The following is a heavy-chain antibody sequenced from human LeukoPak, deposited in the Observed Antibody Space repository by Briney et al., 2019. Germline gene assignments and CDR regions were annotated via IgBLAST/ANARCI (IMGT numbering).Heavy chain of an antibody. V-gene: IGHV1-2*02. CDR3: ASRLRGDYYYYYMDV. Sequence: EASVTVSCTASGYTFTGHYIHWVRQAPGQGLEWMGWINPNSGGTNYAQKFQGRVTMTRDTSISTAYMELSRLRSDDTAVYYCASRLRGDYYYYYMDVWGKGTTVTVSS. J-gene: IGHJ6*03. CDR1: GYTFTGHY. D-gene: IGHD3-10*01. CDR2: INPNSGGT.